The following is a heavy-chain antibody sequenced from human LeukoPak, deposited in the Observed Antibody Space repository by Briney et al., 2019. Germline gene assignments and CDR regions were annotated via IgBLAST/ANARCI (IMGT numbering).Heavy chain of an antibody. CDR1: SDSITSDY. Sequence: SETLSLTCSVSSDSITSDYWSWIRQPAGERLEWIGRIHSSGSTNYNPSLKSRVTISVDTSKNQFSLKLSSVTAADTAVYYCARAVGTIFGVATRSFDYWGQGTLVTVSS. J-gene: IGHJ4*02. D-gene: IGHD3-3*01. V-gene: IGHV4-4*07. CDR3: ARAVGTIFGVATRSFDY. CDR2: IHSSGST.